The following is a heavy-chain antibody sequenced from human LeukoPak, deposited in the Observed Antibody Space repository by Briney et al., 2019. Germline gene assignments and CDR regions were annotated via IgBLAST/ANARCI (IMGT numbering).Heavy chain of an antibody. D-gene: IGHD3-3*01. V-gene: IGHV3-23*01. Sequence: GGSLRLSCAASGFTFSNSAMSWVRQAPGKGLEWVSGSSDSASNTYYADSVKGRFTISRDNSKNTLYLQMNSLRAEDTALYSCAKGLRLWGRGTMVTVSS. CDR2: SSDSASNT. CDR1: GFTFSNSA. J-gene: IGHJ3*01. CDR3: AKGLRL.